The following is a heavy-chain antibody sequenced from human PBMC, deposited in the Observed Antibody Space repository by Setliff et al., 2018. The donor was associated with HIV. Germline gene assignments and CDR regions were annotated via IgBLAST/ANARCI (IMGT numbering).Heavy chain of an antibody. CDR3: ARGYEGSSPGGAFDI. Sequence: SETLSLTCAVYGGSFSGYYWSWIRQSPGKGLEWIGEINHSGSANYNPSLKSRVTISVDTSKNQFSVKLTSVTAADTVVYYCARGYEGSSPGGAFDIWGQGTTVTVSS. V-gene: IGHV4-34*01. J-gene: IGHJ3*02. CDR1: GGSFSGYY. D-gene: IGHD6-6*01. CDR2: INHSGSA.